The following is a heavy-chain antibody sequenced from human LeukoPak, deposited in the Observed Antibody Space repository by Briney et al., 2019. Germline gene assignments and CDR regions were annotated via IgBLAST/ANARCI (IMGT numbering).Heavy chain of an antibody. V-gene: IGHV4-59*01. CDR2: IYYSGST. CDR3: ARTSIAAAGTEPFDY. D-gene: IGHD6-13*01. CDR1: GGSISSYY. Sequence: SETLSLTCTVSGGSISSYYWSWIRQPPGKGLEWIGYIYYSGSTNYNPSLKSRVTISVDTSKNQFSLKLSSVTAADTAVYYCARTSIAAAGTEPFDYWGQGTLVTVFS. J-gene: IGHJ4*02.